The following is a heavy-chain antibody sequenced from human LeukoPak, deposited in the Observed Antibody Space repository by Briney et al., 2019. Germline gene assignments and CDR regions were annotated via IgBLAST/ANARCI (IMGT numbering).Heavy chain of an antibody. CDR2: ISGSGGST. D-gene: IGHD4-17*01. CDR1: GFTFSSYA. CDR3: AKDDYGDPYYYYYYYMDV. J-gene: IGHJ6*03. Sequence: PGGSLRLSCAASGFTFSSYAMSWVRQAPGKGLEWVSAISGSGGSTYYADSVKGRFTISRDNSKNTLYLQMNSLRAEDTAVYYCAKDDYGDPYYYYYYYMDVWGKGTTVTVSS. V-gene: IGHV3-23*01.